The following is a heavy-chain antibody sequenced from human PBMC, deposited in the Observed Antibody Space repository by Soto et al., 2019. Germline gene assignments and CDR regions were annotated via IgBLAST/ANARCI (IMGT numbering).Heavy chain of an antibody. Sequence: PSETLSLTCAVYGGSFSGYYWTWIRQPPGTGLEWIGEINHSGSTNYNPSLKSRVTISVDTSKNQFSLKLSSVTAADTAVYYCARDGSSSSWPHYYYYYGMDVWGQGTTVTVSS. CDR2: INHSGST. J-gene: IGHJ6*02. D-gene: IGHD6-13*01. V-gene: IGHV4-34*01. CDR1: GGSFSGYY. CDR3: ARDGSSSSWPHYYYYYGMDV.